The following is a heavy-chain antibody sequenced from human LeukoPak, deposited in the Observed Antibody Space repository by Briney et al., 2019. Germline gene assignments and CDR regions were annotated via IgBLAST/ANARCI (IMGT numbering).Heavy chain of an antibody. J-gene: IGHJ5*02. Sequence: VSVKVSCKASGYTFTGYYMHWVRQAPGQGLEWMGWINPNSGGTNYAQKFQGRVTMTRDTSISTAYMELSRLRPDDTAVYYCARGVYENNWFDPWGQGTLVTVSS. D-gene: IGHD3-3*01. CDR2: INPNSGGT. CDR1: GYTFTGYY. V-gene: IGHV1-2*02. CDR3: ARGVYENNWFDP.